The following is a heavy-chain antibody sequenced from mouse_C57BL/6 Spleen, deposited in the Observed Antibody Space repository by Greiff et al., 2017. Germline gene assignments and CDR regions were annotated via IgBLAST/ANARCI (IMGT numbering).Heavy chain of an antibody. CDR1: GYTFTSYW. V-gene: IGHV1-5*01. J-gene: IGHJ2*01. D-gene: IGHD2-2*01. CDR3: TRGLPYFDY. Sequence: EVQLQQSGTVLARPGASVKMSCKTSGYTFTSYWMHWVKQRPGQGLEWLGAIYAGNSDTSYNQQINGKAKLTAVTSASTAYMELSSLTNENSAVYYCTRGLPYFDYWGQGTTLTVSS. CDR2: IYAGNSDT.